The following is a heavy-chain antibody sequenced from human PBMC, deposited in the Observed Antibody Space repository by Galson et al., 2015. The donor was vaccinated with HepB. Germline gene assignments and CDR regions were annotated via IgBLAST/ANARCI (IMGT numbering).Heavy chain of an antibody. CDR3: ARAARWIDP. J-gene: IGHJ5*02. CDR1: GFTFSDYF. V-gene: IGHV3-11*01. Sequence: SLRLSCAASGFTFSDYFMTWIRQAPGKGLEWVSYINGDGTTLYYADSVKGRFTISRDNAKSSLYLQMNSLRVEDTAIYYCARAARWIDPWGQGTRVTVSS. CDR2: INGDGTTL.